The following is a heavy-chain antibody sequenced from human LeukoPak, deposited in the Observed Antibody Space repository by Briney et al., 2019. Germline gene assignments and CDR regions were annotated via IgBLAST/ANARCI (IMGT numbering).Heavy chain of an antibody. CDR1: GGSISSSSYY. Sequence: PSETLSLTCTVSGGSISSSSYYWGWIRQPPGKGLEWIGSIYYSGSTYYNPSLKSRVTISVDTSKNQFSLKLSSVTAADTAVYYCARHESDVSGSYYMAYALLSPAFDIWGQGTMVTVSS. CDR2: IYYSGST. V-gene: IGHV4-39*01. J-gene: IGHJ3*02. D-gene: IGHD3-10*01. CDR3: ARHESDVSGSYYMAYALLSPAFDI.